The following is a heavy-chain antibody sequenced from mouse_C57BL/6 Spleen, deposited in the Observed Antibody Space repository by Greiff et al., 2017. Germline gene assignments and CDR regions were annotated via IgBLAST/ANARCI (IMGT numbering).Heavy chain of an antibody. J-gene: IGHJ2*01. Sequence: VQLQQSGAELVRPGTSVKVSCKASGYAFTNYLIEWVKQRPGQGLEWIGVINPGSGGTNYNEKFKGKATLTADKSSSTAYMQLSSLTSEDSAVYFCARSYDYPFDYWGQGTTLTVSS. CDR1: GYAFTNYL. CDR3: ARSYDYPFDY. V-gene: IGHV1-54*01. CDR2: INPGSGGT. D-gene: IGHD2-4*01.